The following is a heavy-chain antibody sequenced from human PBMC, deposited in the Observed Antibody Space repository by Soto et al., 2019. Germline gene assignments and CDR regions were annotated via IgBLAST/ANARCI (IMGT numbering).Heavy chain of an antibody. D-gene: IGHD3-10*01. Sequence: GASVKVSCKASGYTFTGYYMHWVRQAPGQGLEWMGRINPNSGGTNYAQKFQGRVTMTRDTSISTAYMELSRLRSDDTAVYYCARDNTMVRGVINWFDPWGQGTLVTVSS. CDR1: GYTFTGYY. J-gene: IGHJ5*02. CDR2: INPNSGGT. V-gene: IGHV1-2*02. CDR3: ARDNTMVRGVINWFDP.